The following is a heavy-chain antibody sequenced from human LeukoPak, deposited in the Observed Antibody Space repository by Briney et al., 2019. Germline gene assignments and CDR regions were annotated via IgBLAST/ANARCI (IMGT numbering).Heavy chain of an antibody. CDR1: GGSISNYY. D-gene: IGHD3-16*01. CDR3: ARGATFHGNLLITP. V-gene: IGHV4-59*01. Sequence: SETLSLTCTVSGGSISNYYWSWIRQPPGKGLEWIGYIYYSGSTNYNPSLKSRVTISVDTSKNQFSLKLRSVTAADTAVYYCARGATFHGNLLITPWGQGTLVTVSS. J-gene: IGHJ5*02. CDR2: IYYSGST.